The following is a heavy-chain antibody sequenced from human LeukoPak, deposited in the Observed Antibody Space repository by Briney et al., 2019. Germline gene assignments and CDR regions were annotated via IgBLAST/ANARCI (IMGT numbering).Heavy chain of an antibody. J-gene: IGHJ3*02. CDR2: ISAYNGNT. CDR1: GYTFTSYG. CDR3: ARERDSGSWYHDAFDI. Sequence: EASVKVSCKASGYTFTSYGISWVRQAPGQGLEWMGWISAYNGNTNYAQKLQGRVTMTTDTSTSTAYMELRSLRSDDTAVYYCARERDSGSWYHDAFDIWGQGTMVTVSS. D-gene: IGHD6-13*01. V-gene: IGHV1-18*01.